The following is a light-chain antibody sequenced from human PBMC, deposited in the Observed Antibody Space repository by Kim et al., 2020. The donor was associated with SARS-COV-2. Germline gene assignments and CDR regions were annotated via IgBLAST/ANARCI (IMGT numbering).Light chain of an antibody. V-gene: IGKV1-8*01. CDR3: QQYYSYPLT. CDR2: AAS. CDR1: HGISCY. J-gene: IGKJ3*01. Sequence: ASKGDRVTITCRASHGISCYLAWYQHKPGKAPKLLIYAASTLQSGVPSRFSGSGSVTDFTLTNSCMQSEDFATYYCQQYYSYPLTFGPGTTVDIK.